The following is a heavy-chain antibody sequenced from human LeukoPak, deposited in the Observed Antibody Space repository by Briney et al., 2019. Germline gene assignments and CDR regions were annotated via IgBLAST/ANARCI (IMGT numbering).Heavy chain of an antibody. CDR1: GGSISSYY. CDR2: IHYSGST. J-gene: IGHJ3*02. V-gene: IGHV4-59*08. Sequence: SETLSLTCIVSGGSISSYYWSWIRQPPGKGLEWIGYIHYSGSTNYNPSLKSRVTTSVDTSKNQFSLNLSSVTAADTAAYYCARHGGSGYCSQGVCYVGAFDIWGQGTVVTVSS. CDR3: ARHGGSGYCSQGVCYVGAFDI. D-gene: IGHD2-8*01.